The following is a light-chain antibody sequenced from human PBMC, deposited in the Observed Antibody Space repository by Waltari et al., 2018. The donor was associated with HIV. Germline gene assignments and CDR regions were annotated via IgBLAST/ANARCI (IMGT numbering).Light chain of an antibody. CDR3: QQSYTTHMFT. CDR1: QSITVY. V-gene: IGKV1-39*01. J-gene: IGKJ4*01. Sequence: DIQITQSPSSLSASVGDTVTITCLSSQSITVYLNWYQHKPGKAPNLLIYAASTLQRGVPSMFSGSGFGTDFTLTISSLQPEDFGTYFCQQSYTTHMFTFGGGTKVEI. CDR2: AAS.